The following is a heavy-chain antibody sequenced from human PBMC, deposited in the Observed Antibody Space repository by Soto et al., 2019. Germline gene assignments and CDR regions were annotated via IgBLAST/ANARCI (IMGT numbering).Heavy chain of an antibody. J-gene: IGHJ2*01. Sequence: HLQLQASGSGLVKPLQTMSLTCAVTGGSLSTGGCSWSWVRLPPGRALEWIAYIFDTGKPYYSASPRCRVTMSVDRAHMQVSLRSESVTAADRANYFCGCIDSYILSFDHLGGGTLRTVSS. V-gene: IGHV4-30-2*01. D-gene: IGHD1-26*01. CDR3: GCIDSYILSFDH. CDR1: GGSLSTGGCS. CDR2: IFDTGKP.